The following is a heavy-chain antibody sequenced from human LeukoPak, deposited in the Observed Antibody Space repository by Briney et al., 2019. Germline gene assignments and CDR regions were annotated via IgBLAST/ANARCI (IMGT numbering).Heavy chain of an antibody. Sequence: SQSLSLTCSVSGDSISIRGYYSHCTRQHPEKDLECIGYIYSTGTTYYNPSLTSRLTMSLDTSKNQFSLKVTSVTAADTAVYFCARDRPDTTSPTTVGRFDPWGQGTLVTVSS. V-gene: IGHV4-31*03. J-gene: IGHJ5*02. CDR2: IYSTGTT. CDR3: ARDRPDTTSPTTVGRFDP. D-gene: IGHD1-26*01. CDR1: GDSISIRGYY.